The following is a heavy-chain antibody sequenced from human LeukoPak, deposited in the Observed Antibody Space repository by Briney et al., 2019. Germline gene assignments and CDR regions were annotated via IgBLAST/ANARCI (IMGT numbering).Heavy chain of an antibody. CDR1: GGSVSSGSYY. D-gene: IGHD5-24*01. Sequence: SETLSLTCTVSGGSVSSGSYYWIWIPQPPGKGLGWIGYIYYSGSTNYNPSLKSRVTISVDTSKNQFSLKLSSVTAADTAVYYCARVGGLQSDGAFDIWGQGTMVTVSS. CDR2: IYYSGST. CDR3: ARVGGLQSDGAFDI. J-gene: IGHJ3*02. V-gene: IGHV4-61*01.